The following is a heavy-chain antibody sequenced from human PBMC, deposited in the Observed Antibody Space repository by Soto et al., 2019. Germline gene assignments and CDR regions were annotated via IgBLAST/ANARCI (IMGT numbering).Heavy chain of an antibody. V-gene: IGHV1-18*01. CDR3: ARMGDVPYYYSGLDV. CDR2: IGGYNANT. Sequence: QVQLVQSGAEVKKPGASVKVSCKASGYSFTRYGISWVRQAPGQGLEWMGWIGGYNANTNYPENLQGRVTMTTDTSTSTAYMEVRNLISDDTAVYYCARMGDVPYYYSGLDVWGQGTTVTVSS. J-gene: IGHJ6*02. D-gene: IGHD3-16*01. CDR1: GYSFTRYG.